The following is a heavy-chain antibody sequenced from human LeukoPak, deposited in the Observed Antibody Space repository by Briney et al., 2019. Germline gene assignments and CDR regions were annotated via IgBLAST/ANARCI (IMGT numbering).Heavy chain of an antibody. CDR3: AKDSGRTAKSLFDP. CDR1: GFTFSSYA. J-gene: IGHJ5*02. D-gene: IGHD2-15*01. V-gene: IGHV3-23*01. CDR2: ISGSGGST. Sequence: AGGSLRLSCAASGFTFSSYAMSWVRQAPGKGLEWVSAISGSGGSTYYADSVKGRCTISRDNSKNTLYLQMNSLRAEDTAVYYCAKDSGRTAKSLFDPWGQGTLVTVSS.